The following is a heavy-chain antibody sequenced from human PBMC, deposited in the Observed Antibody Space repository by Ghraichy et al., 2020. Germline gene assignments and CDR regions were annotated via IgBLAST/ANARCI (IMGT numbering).Heavy chain of an antibody. D-gene: IGHD2-2*01. V-gene: IGHV4-39*01. Sequence: SCTVSGDSISSSSYYWGWIRQPPGKGLEWIASIHYSGSTYHNPSLKSRVTISVDTSKNQFSLKLSFVTAADTAVYYCARHKGYCYSSSSCYTGWFGPWGQGTQVTVSA. CDR3: ARHKGYCYSSSSCYTGWFGP. CDR2: IHYSGST. J-gene: IGHJ5*02. CDR1: GDSISSSSYY.